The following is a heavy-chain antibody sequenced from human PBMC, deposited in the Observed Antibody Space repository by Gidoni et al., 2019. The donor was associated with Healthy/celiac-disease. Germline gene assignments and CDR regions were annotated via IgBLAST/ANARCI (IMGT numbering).Heavy chain of an antibody. CDR2: IYYSGST. J-gene: IGHJ4*02. V-gene: IGHV4-39*01. CDR3: ARLEGYYYDSSGYYYLAAPAY. Sequence: QLQLQESGPGLVKPSETLSLTCTVSGGSIRSRSYYWGWIRQPPGQGLEWIGSIYYSGSTYYNPSLKSRVTISVDTSKNQFSLKLSSVTAADTAVYYCARLEGYYYDSSGYYYLAAPAYWGQGTLVTVSS. D-gene: IGHD3-22*01. CDR1: GGSIRSRSYY.